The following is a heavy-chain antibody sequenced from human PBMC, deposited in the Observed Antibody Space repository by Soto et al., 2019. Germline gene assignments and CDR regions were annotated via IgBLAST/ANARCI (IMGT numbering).Heavy chain of an antibody. CDR2: ISYDGSNK. CDR1: GFTFSSYG. J-gene: IGHJ4*02. Sequence: PGGSLRLSCAASGFTFSSYGMHWVRQAPGKGLEWVAVISYDGSNKYYTDFVKGRFTISRDNSKNTLYLQMNSLRAEDTAVYYCAKDTGVVVVTATLDYWGQGTLVTVSS. D-gene: IGHD2-21*02. V-gene: IGHV3-30*18. CDR3: AKDTGVVVVTATLDY.